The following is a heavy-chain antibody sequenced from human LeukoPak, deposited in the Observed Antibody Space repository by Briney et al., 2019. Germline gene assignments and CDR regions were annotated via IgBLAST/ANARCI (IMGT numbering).Heavy chain of an antibody. D-gene: IGHD4-17*01. Sequence: GGSLRLSCAASGFTFGNYGMTWVRQAPGKGLEWVSLIYSGGDTYYADSVKGRFTISRDNSKNTLYLQMNSLRAEDTAVYYCARVVDHDYGDYYLDYWGQGTLVTVSS. CDR3: ARVVDHDYGDYYLDY. J-gene: IGHJ4*02. CDR2: IYSGGDT. V-gene: IGHV3-53*01. CDR1: GFTFGNYG.